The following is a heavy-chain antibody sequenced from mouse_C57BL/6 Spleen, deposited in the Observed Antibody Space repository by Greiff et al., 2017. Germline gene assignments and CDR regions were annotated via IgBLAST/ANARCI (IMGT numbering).Heavy chain of an antibody. CDR3: ARWAYYYGSSYWYFDV. CDR1: GYTFTDYN. V-gene: IGHV1-22*01. Sequence: EVQLQQSGPELVKPGASVKMSCKASGYTFTDYNMHWVKQSHGKSLEWIGYINPNNGGTSYNQKFKGKATLTVNKSSSTAYMELRSLTSEDSAVYYCARWAYYYGSSYWYFDVWGTGTTVTVSA. CDR2: INPNNGGT. D-gene: IGHD1-1*01. J-gene: IGHJ1*03.